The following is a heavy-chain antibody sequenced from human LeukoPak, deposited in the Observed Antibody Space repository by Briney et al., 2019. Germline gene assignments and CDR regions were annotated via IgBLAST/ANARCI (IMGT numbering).Heavy chain of an antibody. CDR3: ARGCRLTSIAARLGWFDP. J-gene: IGHJ5*02. CDR2: INPSGGST. CDR1: GYTFTGYY. Sequence: GASVKVSCKASGYTFTGYYMHWVRQPPGQGLEWMGIINPSGGSTSYAQKFQGRVTMTRDTSTGTVYMELSSLRSEDTAVYYCARGCRLTSIAARLGWFDPWGQGTLVTVSS. V-gene: IGHV1-46*01. D-gene: IGHD6-6*01.